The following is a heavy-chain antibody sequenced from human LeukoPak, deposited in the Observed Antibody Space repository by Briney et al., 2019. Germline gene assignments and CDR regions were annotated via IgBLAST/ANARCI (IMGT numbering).Heavy chain of an antibody. D-gene: IGHD3-22*01. J-gene: IGHJ4*02. CDR3: AKTDHRRYDSSGYVKLDY. CDR2: ISGSGGST. V-gene: IGHV3-23*01. Sequence: GSLRLSCAASGFTFSSYAMSWVRQAPGKGLEWVSAISGSGGSTYYADSVKGRFTISRDNSKNTLYLQMNSLRAEDTAVYYCAKTDHRRYDSSGYVKLDYWGQGTLVTVSS. CDR1: GFTFSSYA.